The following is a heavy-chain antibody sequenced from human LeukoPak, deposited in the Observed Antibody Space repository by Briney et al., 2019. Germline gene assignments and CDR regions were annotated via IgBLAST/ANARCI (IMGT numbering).Heavy chain of an antibody. D-gene: IGHD3-3*01. CDR1: GGIFSSYG. CDR2: IIPLFGTA. CDR3: ARGFWSGYLHNYYMDV. J-gene: IGHJ6*03. Sequence: GASVKVSCKASGGIFSSYGIGWVRQDRGQGLEWVGGIIPLFGTADYAQKFQGRVTITADESTSTAYMGLRSLRSEDTAVYYCARGFWSGYLHNYYMDVWGKGTTVIVSS. V-gene: IGHV1-69*13.